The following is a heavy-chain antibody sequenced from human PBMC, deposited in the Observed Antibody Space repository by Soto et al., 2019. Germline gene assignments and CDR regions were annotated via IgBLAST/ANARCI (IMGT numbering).Heavy chain of an antibody. V-gene: IGHV4-59*01. CDR3: ARSSSGWLPRLHY. J-gene: IGHJ4*02. D-gene: IGHD6-19*01. Sequence: QVPLQESGPGLVKPSETLSLNCTGSGGSISSYYSSWIRQSPGKGREWIGYIYYSGSTNYHPSLKSRVTLSGAPSKHPVSLKLSSVPAAATAVYCCARSSSGWLPRLHYWAEGALVTVS. CDR2: IYYSGST. CDR1: GGSISSYY.